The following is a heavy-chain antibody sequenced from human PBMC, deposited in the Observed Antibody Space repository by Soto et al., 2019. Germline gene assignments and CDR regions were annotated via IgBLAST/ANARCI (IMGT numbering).Heavy chain of an antibody. Sequence: QITLKEFGPTLVKPTQTLTLTCTFSGFSLSTSGVGVGWIRQPPGKALEWLALIYWNDDKRYSPSLKRRLAITKDTSKNQVVLTMTNTDPVDTATYYCAHRPGQGQWLVRRQVDWFDPWGQGTLVTVSS. CDR1: GFSLSTSGVG. V-gene: IGHV2-5*01. J-gene: IGHJ5*02. CDR3: AHRPGQGQWLVRRQVDWFDP. CDR2: IYWNDDK. D-gene: IGHD6-19*01.